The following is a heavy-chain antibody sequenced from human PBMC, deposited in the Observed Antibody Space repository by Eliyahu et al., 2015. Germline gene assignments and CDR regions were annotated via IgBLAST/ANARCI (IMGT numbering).Heavy chain of an antibody. D-gene: IGHD3-22*01. J-gene: IGHJ6*02. CDR2: INHSGST. CDR3: ARVGDYYDSPPSVDV. V-gene: IGHV4-34*01. CDR1: GGSFSGYY. Sequence: QVQLQQWGAGLLKPSETLSLTCAVYGGSFSGYYWSWIRQPPGKGLEWIGEINHSGSTNYNPSLKSRVTISVDTSKNQFSLKLSSVTAADTAVYYCARVGDYYDSPPSVDVWGQGTTVTVSS.